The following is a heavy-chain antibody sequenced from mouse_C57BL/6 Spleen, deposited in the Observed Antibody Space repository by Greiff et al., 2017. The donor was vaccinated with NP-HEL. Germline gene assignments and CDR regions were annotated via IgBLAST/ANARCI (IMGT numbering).Heavy chain of an antibody. CDR3: AREGGTGTFDY. V-gene: IGHV1-52*01. J-gene: IGHJ2*01. CDR1: GYTFTSYW. D-gene: IGHD4-1*01. Sequence: QVQLQQPGAELVRPGSSVKLSCKASGYTFTSYWMHWVKQRPIQGLEWIGNIDPSDSETHYNQKFKDKATLTVDKSSSTAYMQLSSLTSEDSAVYYCAREGGTGTFDYWGQGTTLTVSS. CDR2: IDPSDSET.